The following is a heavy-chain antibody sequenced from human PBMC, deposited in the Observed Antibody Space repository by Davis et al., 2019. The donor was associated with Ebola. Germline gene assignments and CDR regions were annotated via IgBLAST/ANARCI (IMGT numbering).Heavy chain of an antibody. Sequence: ASVKVSCKASGYTFTSYAMHWVRQAPGQRLEWMGWINAGNGNTKYSQKFQGRVTITRDTSASTAYMELSSLRSEDTAMYYCARQSHHFLSGPRTWFDPWGPGTLVTVSS. J-gene: IGHJ5*02. CDR2: INAGNGNT. CDR1: GYTFTSYA. CDR3: ARQSHHFLSGPRTWFDP. V-gene: IGHV1-3*01. D-gene: IGHD3-3*02.